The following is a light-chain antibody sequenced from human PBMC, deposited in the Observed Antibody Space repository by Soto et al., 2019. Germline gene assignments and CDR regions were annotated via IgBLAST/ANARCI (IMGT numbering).Light chain of an antibody. V-gene: IGLV2-14*01. CDR2: DVS. J-gene: IGLJ1*01. Sequence: QSALTQPASVSGSPGQSIAISCTGTSSDVGGYKYVSWYQQHPGKAPKLVIYDVSNRPSGVSDRFSGSKSGNPASLTISGLQAEDEGDFYCSSYTGTSTYVFGTGTKVTVL. CDR3: SSYTGTSTYV. CDR1: SSDVGGYKY.